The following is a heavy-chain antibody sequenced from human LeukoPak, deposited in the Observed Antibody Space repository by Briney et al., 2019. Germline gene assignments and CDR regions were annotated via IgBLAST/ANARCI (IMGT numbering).Heavy chain of an antibody. CDR3: ARDSPNYSKGAIDI. V-gene: IGHV3-74*01. J-gene: IGHJ3*02. Sequence: GGSLRLSCTASGFTFSSHGMHWVRQAPGKGLVWVAHVSTDGTSTSSVDSVKGRFTISRDNAKNTLYLQMNSLRAEDTAVYYCARDSPNYSKGAIDIWGQGTMVTVSS. CDR1: GFTFSSHG. D-gene: IGHD1-7*01. CDR2: VSTDGTST.